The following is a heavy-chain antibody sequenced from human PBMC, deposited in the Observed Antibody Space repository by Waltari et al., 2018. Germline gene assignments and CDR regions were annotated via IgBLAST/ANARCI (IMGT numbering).Heavy chain of an antibody. J-gene: IGHJ6*02. V-gene: IGHV4-34*01. CDR2: INHSGKT. CDR1: GTTFKVYY. Sequence: VPLQQWGAVLLKPSETLSLTCAVDGTTFKVYYWIWIHQSPGKGLEWIGEINHSGKTNDTPSVRRRVAIAGGTPKKQFCLKLNSVSAAETAVYYCARHEDCTGGNCYSGNHYAVDVWGPGTRVTVSS. CDR3: ARHEDCTGGNCYSGNHYAVDV. D-gene: IGHD2-15*01.